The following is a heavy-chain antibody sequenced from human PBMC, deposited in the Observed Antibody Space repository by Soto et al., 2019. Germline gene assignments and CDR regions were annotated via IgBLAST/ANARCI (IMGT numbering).Heavy chain of an antibody. Sequence: QVQLVQSGADVQKPGSSVKVSCKTSGGPFGSSAISWVRQAPAQGLEWMGEIIPVFDKANYAQNFQGRLTITADEPTGTVFMQLSSLRSEDTAVYFCARLRRDWGDAFDLWGLGTVVTVSS. CDR3: ARLRRDWGDAFDL. D-gene: IGHD3-16*01. V-gene: IGHV1-69*01. CDR2: IIPVFDKA. CDR1: GGPFGSSA. J-gene: IGHJ3*01.